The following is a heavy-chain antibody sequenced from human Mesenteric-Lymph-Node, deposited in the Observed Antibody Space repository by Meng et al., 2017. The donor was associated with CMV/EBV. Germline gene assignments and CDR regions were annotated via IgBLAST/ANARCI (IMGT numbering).Heavy chain of an antibody. CDR2: INPNSGDT. CDR3: ARDSVGVTLPRGY. V-gene: IGHV1-2*02. J-gene: IGHJ4*02. D-gene: IGHD1-26*01. Sequence: ASVKVSCKASGFTFSGYYIHWVRQAPGQGLEWMGWINPNSGDTNYAQNFQGRVTVTRDTSISTAYMELSRLTSDDTALYYCARDSVGVTLPRGYWGQGTLVTVSS. CDR1: GFTFSGYY.